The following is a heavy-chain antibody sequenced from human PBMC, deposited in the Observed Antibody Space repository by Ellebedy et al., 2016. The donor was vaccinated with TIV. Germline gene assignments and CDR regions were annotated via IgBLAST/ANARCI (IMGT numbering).Heavy chain of an antibody. CDR2: IKQDGSEK. CDR1: GFTFSDYY. CDR3: AAGYCSSTSCYVYHPVDY. Sequence: GGSLRLXCAASGFTFSDYYMSWIRQAPGKGLEWVANIKQDGSEKYYVDSVKGRFTISRDNAKNSLYLQMNSLRAEDTAVYYCAAGYCSSTSCYVYHPVDYWGQGTLVTVSS. J-gene: IGHJ4*02. D-gene: IGHD2-2*03. V-gene: IGHV3-7*03.